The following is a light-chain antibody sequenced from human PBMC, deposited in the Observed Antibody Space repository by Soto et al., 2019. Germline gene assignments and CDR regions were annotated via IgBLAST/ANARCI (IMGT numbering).Light chain of an antibody. CDR1: TGAVTSGYY. V-gene: IGLV7-43*01. CDR3: LLYYGGAWV. Sequence: QTVVTQEPSLTVSPGGTVTLTCASRTGAVTSGYYPNWFQQKPGQALRVMIYSTSNKHSWTPARFSGSLLGAKAALTLSGVQPEDEAEYFGLLYYGGAWVFGGGTTLTVL. CDR2: STS. J-gene: IGLJ3*02.